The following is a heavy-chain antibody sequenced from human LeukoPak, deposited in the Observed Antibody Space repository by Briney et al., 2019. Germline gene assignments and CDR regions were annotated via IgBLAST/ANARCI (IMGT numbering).Heavy chain of an antibody. J-gene: IGHJ4*02. CDR1: GYTFTCYF. Sequence: GASVKVSCKASGYTFTCYFMHWVRQAPGQGLEWMGWINPNTGGTNFAQKFQGRVTMTRDTSISTAYMELSRLRSDDTAVYYCARDHDYYDSSGYSEFDYWGQGTLVTVSS. CDR2: INPNTGGT. CDR3: ARDHDYYDSSGYSEFDY. D-gene: IGHD3-22*01. V-gene: IGHV1-2*02.